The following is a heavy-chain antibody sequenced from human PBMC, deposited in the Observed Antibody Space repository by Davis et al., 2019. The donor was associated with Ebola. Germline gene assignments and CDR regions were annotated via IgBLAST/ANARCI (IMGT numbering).Heavy chain of an antibody. J-gene: IGHJ4*02. D-gene: IGHD5-18*01. Sequence: GGSLRLFCAASGFTFSSYSMNWVRQAPGKGLEWVSYISSSSSTIYYADSVKGRFTISRDNAKNSLYLQMNSLRAEDTAVYYCARDRRYSYDSYYFDYWGQGTLVTVSS. CDR1: GFTFSSYS. CDR3: ARDRRYSYDSYYFDY. CDR2: ISSSSSTI. V-gene: IGHV3-48*01.